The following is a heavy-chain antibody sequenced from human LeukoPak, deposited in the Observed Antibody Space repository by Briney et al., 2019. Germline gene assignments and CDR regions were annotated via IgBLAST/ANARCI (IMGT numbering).Heavy chain of an antibody. J-gene: IGHJ6*02. D-gene: IGHD6-6*01. V-gene: IGHV1-18*01. Sequence: GASVKVSCKASGYTFTSYGISWVRQAPGQGLEWMGWISAYSGNTNYAQKLQGRVTMTTDTSTSTAYMELRSLRSDDTAVYYCARGVEYSSSSLGVNYYGMDVWGQGTTVTVSS. CDR3: ARGVEYSSSSLGVNYYGMDV. CDR2: ISAYSGNT. CDR1: GYTFTSYG.